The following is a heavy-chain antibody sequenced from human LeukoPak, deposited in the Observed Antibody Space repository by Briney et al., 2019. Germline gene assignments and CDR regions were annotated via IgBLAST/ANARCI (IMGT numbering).Heavy chain of an antibody. CDR2: IWYDGSSE. Sequence: PGGSLRLPCAASAFTFTSYGMHWLRQAPRKGPEWVAAIWYDGSSEYYADSVKGRFTISRDNSINTLYLQMNSPGVGDTAVYYCARYSSTSNYYYGMDVWGQGTTVTVSS. D-gene: IGHD6-19*01. CDR3: ARYSSTSNYYYGMDV. V-gene: IGHV3-33*01. CDR1: AFTFTSYG. J-gene: IGHJ6*02.